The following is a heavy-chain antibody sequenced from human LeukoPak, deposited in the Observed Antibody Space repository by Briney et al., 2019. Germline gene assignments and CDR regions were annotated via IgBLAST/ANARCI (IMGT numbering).Heavy chain of an antibody. CDR1: GFTFSNYW. CDR2: IKQDESDK. J-gene: IGHJ6*02. CDR3: ARDNRDIAVVPAAMGDYYYYGMDV. Sequence: PGGSLRLSCAASGFTFSNYWMRGVRQPPGKGLEWVASIKQDESDKYYVGSVKGRFTISRDNAKKSLCLQMNSLRAEDTAVYYCARDNRDIAVVPAAMGDYYYYGMDVWGQGTTVTVSS. D-gene: IGHD2-2*01. V-gene: IGHV3-7*05.